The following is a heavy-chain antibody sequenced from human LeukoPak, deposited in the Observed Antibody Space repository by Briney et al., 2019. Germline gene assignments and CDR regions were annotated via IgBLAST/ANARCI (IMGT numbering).Heavy chain of an antibody. CDR2: MQTSGRI. J-gene: IGHJ4*02. Sequence: PSETLSLTCTVSGGSITSYHWSWVRQPAGKGLEWIGRMQTSGRIDYNLSLKSRLTMSVGRSKNHLSLRLSSVVAADTAVYYCARGHGDSWSVFDYWGQGILVTISS. V-gene: IGHV4-4*07. CDR3: ARGHGDSWSVFDY. CDR1: GGSITSYH. D-gene: IGHD6-13*01.